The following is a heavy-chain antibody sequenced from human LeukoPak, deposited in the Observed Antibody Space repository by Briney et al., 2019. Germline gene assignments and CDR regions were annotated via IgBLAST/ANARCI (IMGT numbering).Heavy chain of an antibody. Sequence: HPGGSLRLSCAASGFTVSSNYMSWVRQAPGKGLEWVSVIYSGGSTYYADSVKGRFTISRDNSKNTLYLQMNSLRAEDTAVYYCARAYSGSYAPFDYWGQGTLVTVSS. CDR1: GFTVSSNY. V-gene: IGHV3-53*01. CDR3: ARAYSGSYAPFDY. D-gene: IGHD1-26*01. CDR2: IYSGGST. J-gene: IGHJ4*02.